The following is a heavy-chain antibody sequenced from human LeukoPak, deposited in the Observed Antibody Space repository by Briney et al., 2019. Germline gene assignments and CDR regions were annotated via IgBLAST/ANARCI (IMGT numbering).Heavy chain of an antibody. J-gene: IGHJ3*02. D-gene: IGHD1-14*01. Sequence: PGGSLRLSCTASGFTFTRYRMNWVRQAPGKGLEWRSSVRSSGNEIYYADSVKGRFTISRDNRKNSLYLQINSLRAEDTAVYYCTRDLDLYNDAFDIWGQGTRVIVSS. CDR1: GFTFTRYR. CDR2: VRSSGNEI. CDR3: TRDLDLYNDAFDI. V-gene: IGHV3-21*01.